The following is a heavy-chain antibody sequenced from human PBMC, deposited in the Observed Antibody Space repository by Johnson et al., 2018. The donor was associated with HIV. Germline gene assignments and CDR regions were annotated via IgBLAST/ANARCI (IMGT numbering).Heavy chain of an antibody. CDR1: GFTFSSYW. D-gene: IGHD6-19*01. CDR2: IKQDGSEK. J-gene: IGHJ3*02. Sequence: VQLVESGGGLVQPGRSLRLSCAASGFTFSSYWMSWVRQAPGKGLEWVATIKQDGSEKYYVDSVKGRFTISRDNAKNSLYLQMNSLRAEDTAVYYCARAMYTSGWSYDAFDIWGQGTKVTVSS. CDR3: ARAMYTSGWSYDAFDI. V-gene: IGHV3-7*01.